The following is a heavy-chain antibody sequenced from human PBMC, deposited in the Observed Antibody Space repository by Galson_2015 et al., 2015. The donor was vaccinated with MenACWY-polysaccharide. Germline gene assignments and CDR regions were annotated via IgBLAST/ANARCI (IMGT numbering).Heavy chain of an antibody. CDR1: GLTFSNWW. CDR2: IKKDGSEK. J-gene: IGHJ6*02. V-gene: IGHV3-7*01. CDR3: ARGHLGLGV. Sequence: SLRLSCAASGLTFSNWWMTWVRQSPGKGLEWVACIKKDGSEKYYVDSVKGRFTISRDNAKDSLYLQMNSLRAEDTAVYFCARGHLGLGVWGQGTTVTVSS.